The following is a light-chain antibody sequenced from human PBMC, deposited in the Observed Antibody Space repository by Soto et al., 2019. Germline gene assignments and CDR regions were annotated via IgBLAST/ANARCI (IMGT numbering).Light chain of an antibody. CDR3: QKYNSAPRT. CDR2: AAS. J-gene: IGKJ1*01. V-gene: IGKV1-27*01. CDR1: QVISHS. Sequence: DIQMTKSPSSLSASVGDIVTITCRASQVISHSLAWYQQKPGKVPKLLIYAASTLQSGVPSRFSGSGSGTDFTLTISSLQPEDVATYYCQKYNSAPRTFGQGTKVEIK.